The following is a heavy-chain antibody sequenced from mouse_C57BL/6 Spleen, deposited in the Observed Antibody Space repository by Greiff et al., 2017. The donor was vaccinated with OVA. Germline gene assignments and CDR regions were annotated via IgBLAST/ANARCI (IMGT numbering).Heavy chain of an antibody. D-gene: IGHD3-2*02. CDR3: ARDSSGYALYFDY. CDR2: INPNNGGT. CDR1: GYTFTDYN. V-gene: IGHV1-18*01. J-gene: IGHJ2*01. Sequence: EVQLQQSGPELVKPGASVKIPCKASGYTFTDYNMDWVKQSHGKSLEWIGDINPNNGGTIYNQKFKGTATLTVDKSSSTAYMELRSLTSEDTAVYYCARDSSGYALYFDYWGQGTTLTGSS.